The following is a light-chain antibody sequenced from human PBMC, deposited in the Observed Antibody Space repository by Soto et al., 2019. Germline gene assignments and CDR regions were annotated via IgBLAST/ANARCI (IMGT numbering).Light chain of an antibody. V-gene: IGKV1-39*01. CDR1: QSISSY. CDR2: AAF. Sequence: DIQMTQSPSSLSASVGDRVTITCRASQSISSYLNWYQQKPGKAPKLLIYAAFSLQSGVPSRISGSGSGTDFTLTISSLQPEDFATYYCQQSYSTPFTFGPGTKVDIQ. J-gene: IGKJ3*01. CDR3: QQSYSTPFT.